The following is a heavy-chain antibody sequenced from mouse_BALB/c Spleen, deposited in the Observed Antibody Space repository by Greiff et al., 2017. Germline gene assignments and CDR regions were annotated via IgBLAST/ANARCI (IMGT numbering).Heavy chain of an antibody. D-gene: IGHD2-14*01. V-gene: IGHV5-2*01. Sequence: EVQRVESGGGLVQPGESLKLSCESNEYEFPSHDMSWVRKPPEKRLELVAALNSDGGSTYYPDTMERRFIISRDNTKKTLYLQMSSLRSEDTALYYCARHGGVRRENVSWFAYWGQGTLVTVSA. CDR1: EYEFPSHD. J-gene: IGHJ3*01. CDR2: LNSDGGST. CDR3: ARHGGVRRENVSWFAY.